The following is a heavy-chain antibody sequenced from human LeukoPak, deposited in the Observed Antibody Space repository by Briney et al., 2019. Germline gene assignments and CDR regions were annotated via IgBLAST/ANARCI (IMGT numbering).Heavy chain of an antibody. J-gene: IGHJ4*02. V-gene: IGHV3-11*01. CDR2: ISSIVSTF. CDR1: GFTFSDSY. CDR3: ARLARSYYDSSGYYYAVY. D-gene: IGHD3-22*01. Sequence: KPGGSLRLSCAASGFTFSDSYMSWIRQAPGKGLEWVSYISSIVSTFYYADSVKGRFTISRDNAKNSLYLQMNSLRAEDTAVYYCARLARSYYDSSGYYYAVYWGQGTLVTVSS.